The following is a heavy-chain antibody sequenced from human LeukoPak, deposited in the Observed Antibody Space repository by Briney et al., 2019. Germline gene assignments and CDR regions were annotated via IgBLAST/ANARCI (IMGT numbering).Heavy chain of an antibody. CDR2: IYSAGTT. CDR3: ASQSTPVLPFDI. Sequence: PGGSLRLSCAASGFTVSSNYISWVRQARGKGLEWVSVIYSAGTTYYADSVKGRFTISRDNSKNTLYLQMNSLRVEDTAVYYCASQSTPVLPFDIWGQGTLVTVSS. J-gene: IGHJ4*02. D-gene: IGHD3-9*01. CDR1: GFTVSSNY. V-gene: IGHV3-66*04.